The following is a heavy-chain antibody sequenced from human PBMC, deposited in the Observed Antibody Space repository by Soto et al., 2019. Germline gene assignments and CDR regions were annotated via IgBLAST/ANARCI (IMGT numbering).Heavy chain of an antibody. CDR1: GGSISSYY. D-gene: IGHD6-13*01. CDR2: IYTSGST. CDR3: ASEYQAAGYFDY. J-gene: IGHJ4*02. Sequence: SETLSLTCTVSGGSISSYYWSWIRQPAGKGLEWIGRIYTSGSTNYNPSLKGRVTMSVDTSKNQFPLKLSSVTAADTAVYYCASEYQAAGYFDYWGQGTLVTVSS. V-gene: IGHV4-4*07.